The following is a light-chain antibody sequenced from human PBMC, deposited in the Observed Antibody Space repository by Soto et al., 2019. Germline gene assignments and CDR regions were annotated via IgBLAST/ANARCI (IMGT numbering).Light chain of an antibody. V-gene: IGLV2-23*01. CDR1: SSDVGSYNL. CDR3: CSYAGITTYYV. CDR2: GGT. Sequence: QSALTQPASVSGSPGQSITISCTGTSSDVGSYNLVSWYQQHPGEAHKLMIYGGTKRPSGVSNSFSGSKSGNTASLTISGLQAEDEADYYCCSYAGITTYYVFGTGTKVTVL. J-gene: IGLJ1*01.